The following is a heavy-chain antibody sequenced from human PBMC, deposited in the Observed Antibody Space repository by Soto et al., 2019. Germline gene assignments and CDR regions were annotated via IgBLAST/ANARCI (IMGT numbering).Heavy chain of an antibody. D-gene: IGHD3-16*02. V-gene: IGHV3-11*01. Sequence: PGGSLRLSCAASGFTFSNYAMSWVRQAPGKGLEWVSYISSSGSTIYYADSVKGRFTISRDNAKNSLYLQMNSLRAEDTAVYYCARDPPLIIGGVIVSYFDYWGQGTLVPVSS. CDR1: GFTFSNYA. CDR3: ARDPPLIIGGVIVSYFDY. CDR2: ISSSGSTI. J-gene: IGHJ4*02.